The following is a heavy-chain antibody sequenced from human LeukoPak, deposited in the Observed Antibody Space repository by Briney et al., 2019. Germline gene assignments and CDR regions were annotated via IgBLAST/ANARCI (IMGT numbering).Heavy chain of an antibody. J-gene: IGHJ4*02. CDR2: IYYSGST. CDR3: ASLVEAGATFDY. V-gene: IGHV4-59*08. D-gene: IGHD1-26*01. Sequence: SETLSLTCTVSGGSISSYYWSWIRQPPGKGLEWIGYIYYSGSTNYNPSLKSRVTISVDTSKNQFSLKLSSVTAADTAVYYCASLVEAGATFDYWGQGTLVTVSS. CDR1: GGSISSYY.